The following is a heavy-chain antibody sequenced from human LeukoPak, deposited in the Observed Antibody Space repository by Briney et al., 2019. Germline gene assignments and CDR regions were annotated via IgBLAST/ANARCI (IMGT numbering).Heavy chain of an antibody. CDR1: GFTFSSYG. V-gene: IGHV3-30-3*01. D-gene: IGHD2-15*01. CDR2: ISYDGSNK. Sequence: PGGTLRLSCAASGFTFSSYGMHWVGQAPAKGMEWVAVISYDGSNKYYADSVKGRFTISRDNSKNTLYLQMNSLRAEDTAVYYCARVVREFLFHCSGGSCYSNWFDPWGQGTLVIVSS. CDR3: ARVVREFLFHCSGGSCYSNWFDP. J-gene: IGHJ5*02.